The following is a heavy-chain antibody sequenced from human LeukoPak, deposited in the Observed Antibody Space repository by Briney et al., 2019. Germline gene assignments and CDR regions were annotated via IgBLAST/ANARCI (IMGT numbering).Heavy chain of an antibody. J-gene: IGHJ4*02. CDR1: GGSTSFTY. Sequence: PSETLSLTCTVSGGSTSFTYWSWIRQSPGKGLEWIGFIHYSGSTNYTPSLQSRVTISVDTTKHQFSLKLSSVTAADEAVYYSARQAYGDYGGRFYYFDYWGQGTLVTVSS. V-gene: IGHV4-59*08. D-gene: IGHD4-17*01. CDR2: IHYSGST. CDR3: ARQAYGDYGGRFYYFDY.